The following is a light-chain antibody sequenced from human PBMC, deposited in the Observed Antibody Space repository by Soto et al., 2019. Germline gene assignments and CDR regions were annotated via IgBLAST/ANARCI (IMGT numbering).Light chain of an antibody. CDR3: CSYTGSTTYYV. CDR2: EGS. V-gene: IGLV2-23*01. J-gene: IGLJ1*01. Sequence: HSVLSQPASVSGSPGQSITISCTGTSSDVGSSNLVSWYQQYPGKVPKLMIYEGSKRPSGVSNRFSGSKSGNTASLTISGLQAEDEADYYCCSYTGSTTYYVFGTGTKVTVL. CDR1: SSDVGSSNL.